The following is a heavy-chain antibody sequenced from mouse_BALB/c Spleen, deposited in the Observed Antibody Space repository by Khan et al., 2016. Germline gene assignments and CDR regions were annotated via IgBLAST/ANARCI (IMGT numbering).Heavy chain of an antibody. V-gene: IGHV5-4*02. CDR3: ARTYGNYGYFDV. Sequence: EVQLQESGGGLVKPGGSLKLSCAASGFTFSDYYMYWVRQTPEKRLEWVATISDGGAYTYYPDSVKGRFTIFRDNAKNNLCLQMNSLKSEDTAMYYCARTYGNYGYFDVWGAGTTVTVSS. CDR1: GFTFSDYY. CDR2: ISDGGAYT. D-gene: IGHD1-1*02. J-gene: IGHJ1*01.